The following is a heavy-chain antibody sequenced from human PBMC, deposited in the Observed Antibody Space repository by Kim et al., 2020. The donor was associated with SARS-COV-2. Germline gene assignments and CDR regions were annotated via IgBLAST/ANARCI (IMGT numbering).Heavy chain of an antibody. CDR3: AKDGGGSGSYTAPFDY. CDR1: GFTFSSYA. Sequence: GGSLRLSCAASGFTFSSYAMSWVRQAPGKGLEWVSAISGSGGSTYYADSVKGRFTISRDNSKNTLYLQMNSLRAEDTAVYYCAKDGGGSGSYTAPFDYWGQGTLVTVSS. J-gene: IGHJ4*02. CDR2: ISGSGGST. V-gene: IGHV3-23*01. D-gene: IGHD1-26*01.